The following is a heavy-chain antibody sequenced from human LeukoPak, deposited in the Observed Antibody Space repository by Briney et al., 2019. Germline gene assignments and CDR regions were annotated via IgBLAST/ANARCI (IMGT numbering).Heavy chain of an antibody. CDR2: IYYSGST. CDR3: ASTQSQSGSYRDYFGY. V-gene: IGHV4-39*07. CDR1: GGSISSSSYY. J-gene: IGHJ4*02. D-gene: IGHD1-26*01. Sequence: SETLSLTCTVSGGSISSSSYYWGWIRQPPGKGLEWIGSIYYSGSTYYNPSLKSRVTISVDTSKNQFSLKLNSVTAADTAVYYCASTQSQSGSYRDYFGYWGQGTLVTVSS.